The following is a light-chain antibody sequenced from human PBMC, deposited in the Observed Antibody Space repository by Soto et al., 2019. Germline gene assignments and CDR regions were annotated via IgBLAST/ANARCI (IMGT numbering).Light chain of an antibody. CDR2: EGT. V-gene: IGLV2-23*01. J-gene: IGLJ1*01. CDR3: CSYASSLYV. CDR1: STDVGSYTNL. Sequence: QSALTQPASVSGSPGQSITISCTGTSTDVGSYTNLVSWYQQLPGKAPKLMISEGTKRPSGVSNRFSGSRSGTTASLTISGLQAEDEAVYYCCSYASSLYVFGTGTKLTVL.